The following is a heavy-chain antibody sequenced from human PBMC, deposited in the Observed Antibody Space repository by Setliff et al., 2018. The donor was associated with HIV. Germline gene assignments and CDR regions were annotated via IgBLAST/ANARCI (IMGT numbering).Heavy chain of an antibody. D-gene: IGHD4-17*01. CDR3: ARVRDYGGNFLDY. Sequence: SETLSLTCAVPGYSVSSGYFWGWIRQPPGKGLEWIGSIFHTGSTYYNPSLKSRVTISVDTSKNQFSLRLTSVTAAATAVYYCARVRDYGGNFLDYWGQGTLVTVSS. J-gene: IGHJ4*02. V-gene: IGHV4-38-2*01. CDR2: IFHTGST. CDR1: GYSVSSGYF.